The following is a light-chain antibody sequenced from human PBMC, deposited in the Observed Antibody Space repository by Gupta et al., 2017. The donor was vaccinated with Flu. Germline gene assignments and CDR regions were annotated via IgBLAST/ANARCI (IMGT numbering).Light chain of an antibody. CDR2: DTS. J-gene: IGKJ1*01. V-gene: IGKV1-39*01. CDR1: QGISSY. CDR3: QQNDSSPYT. Sequence: PSSLSASVGDRVTITCRASQGISSYLNWYQQKPGKAPKLLIYDTSSLERGVPSRFSGSGSGTDFTFTISSLQPEDIATYYCQQNDSSPYTFGLGTKVEIK.